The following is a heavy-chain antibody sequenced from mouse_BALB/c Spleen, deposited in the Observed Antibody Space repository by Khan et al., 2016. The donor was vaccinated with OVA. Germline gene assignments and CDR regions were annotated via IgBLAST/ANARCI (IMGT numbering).Heavy chain of an antibody. CDR2: ISYSGST. CDR1: GYSITSDYA. Sequence: EVKLLESGPGLVKPSQSLSLTCTVTGYSITSDYAWNWIRQFPGNKLEWMGYISYSGSTSYNPSLKSRISITRDTSKNQFFLQLNSVTTEDTATYYGARSGKYRYEDWFAYWGQGTLVTVSA. CDR3: ARSGKYRYEDWFAY. J-gene: IGHJ3*01. D-gene: IGHD2-14*01. V-gene: IGHV3-2*02.